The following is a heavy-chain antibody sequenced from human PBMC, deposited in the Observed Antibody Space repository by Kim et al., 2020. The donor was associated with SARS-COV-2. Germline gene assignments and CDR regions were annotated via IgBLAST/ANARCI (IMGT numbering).Heavy chain of an antibody. CDR2: INPSGGST. Sequence: ASVKVSCKASGYTFTSYYMHWVRQAPGQGLEWMGIINPSGGSTSYAQKFQGRVTMTRDTSTSTVYMELSSLRSEDTAVYYCARDQGATGLLRGVPVYWGQGTLVTVSS. CDR1: GYTFTSYY. CDR3: ARDQGATGLLRGVPVY. V-gene: IGHV1-46*01. J-gene: IGHJ4*02. D-gene: IGHD3-22*01.